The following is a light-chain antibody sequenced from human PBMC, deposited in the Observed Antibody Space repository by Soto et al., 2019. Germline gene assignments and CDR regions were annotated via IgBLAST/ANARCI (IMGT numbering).Light chain of an antibody. CDR1: QRVCRD. CDR3: RQYNNLPLT. CDR2: GAS. Sequence: EIVLTQSPATLSVSPGERATLSCRASQRVCRDLAWFQQKPGQAPRLLIYGASTRATGIPARFSGRGSGTEVTLTISGLQSEDFPIYYFRQYNNLPLTFGGGTKVEIK. V-gene: IGKV3-15*01. J-gene: IGKJ4*01.